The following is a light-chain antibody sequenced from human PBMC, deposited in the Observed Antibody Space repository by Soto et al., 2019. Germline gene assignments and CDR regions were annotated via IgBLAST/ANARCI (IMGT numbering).Light chain of an antibody. CDR3: QQRSNWPIT. CDR2: DAS. J-gene: IGKJ5*01. CDR1: QSVSSY. V-gene: IGKV3-11*01. Sequence: EIVLTQSPATLSLSPGERATLSCRASQSVSSYLAWYQQKPGQAPRLLIYDASNRATGIPARFSGSGSGTDFTLTISRLEPEDFALYYCQQRSNWPITFGQGTRLEIK.